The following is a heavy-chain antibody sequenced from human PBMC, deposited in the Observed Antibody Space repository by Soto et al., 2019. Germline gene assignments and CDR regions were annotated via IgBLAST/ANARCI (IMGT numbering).Heavy chain of an antibody. CDR1: GNSISRSY. Sequence: SETLSLTCTVSGNSISRSYWSWIRQPAGKGLEWIGRVSTNGRTTYSPSLKSRVTMSLDTSENLFSLKLTSVTAAATAVYYCARDFGSWNDDWGQGTLVTVSS. V-gene: IGHV4-4*07. J-gene: IGHJ4*02. D-gene: IGHD6-13*01. CDR3: ARDFGSWNDD. CDR2: VSTNGRT.